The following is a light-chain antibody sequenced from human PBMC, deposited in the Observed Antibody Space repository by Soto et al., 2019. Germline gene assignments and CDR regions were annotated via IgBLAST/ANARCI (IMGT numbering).Light chain of an antibody. CDR1: HSVASTY. CDR2: GAS. V-gene: IGKV3-20*01. CDR3: QQYGSSSFT. Sequence: EIVLTQSPGTLSLSPGEGATLSCRASHSVASTYLAWYQQKPGLAPRLIIYGASNSASGTPDRFSGGGSGTDFTLTINRLEPEDFAVYYCQQYGSSSFTFGQGTKLEIK. J-gene: IGKJ2*01.